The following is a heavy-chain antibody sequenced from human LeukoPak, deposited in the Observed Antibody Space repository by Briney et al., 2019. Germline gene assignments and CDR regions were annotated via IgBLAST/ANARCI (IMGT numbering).Heavy chain of an antibody. CDR3: ARVLSGRGSLYDYYYYMDV. V-gene: IGHV3-30*03. CDR2: ISYDGSNK. Sequence: GGSLRLSCAASGFTFSSYGMYWVRQAPGKGLEWVAVISYDGSNKYYADSVKGRFTISRDNSKNTLYLQMNSLRAEDTAVYYCARVLSGRGSLYDYYYYMDVWGKGTTVIVSS. CDR1: GFTFSSYG. D-gene: IGHD3-10*01. J-gene: IGHJ6*03.